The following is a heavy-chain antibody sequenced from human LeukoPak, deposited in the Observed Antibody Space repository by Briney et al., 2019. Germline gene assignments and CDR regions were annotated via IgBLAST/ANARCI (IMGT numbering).Heavy chain of an antibody. CDR3: ARVRPNYDVLTTYYNHFDY. Sequence: ASVKVSCKASGYTFTSYDINWVRQATGQGLEWMGWMSPNSGNTGYSQKFQGRVTMTRDTSISTAYMELSSLRSEDTAVYYCARVRPNYDVLTTYYNHFDYWGQGTLVTVSS. CDR2: MSPNSGNT. D-gene: IGHD3-9*01. J-gene: IGHJ4*02. V-gene: IGHV1-8*01. CDR1: GYTFTSYD.